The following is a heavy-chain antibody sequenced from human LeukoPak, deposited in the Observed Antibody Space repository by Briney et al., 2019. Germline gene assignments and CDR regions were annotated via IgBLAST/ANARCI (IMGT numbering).Heavy chain of an antibody. V-gene: IGHV3-21*01. D-gene: IGHD6-13*01. CDR2: ISSSSSYI. J-gene: IGHJ5*02. CDR1: GFTFSSYS. CDR3: ARDRGSSGHSSYGDSFWFDP. Sequence: GGSLRLSCAASGFTFSSYSMNWVRQAPGKGLEWVSTISSSSSYIYYADSVKGRFTISRDNAKISLYLQMNSLRAEDTAVYYGARDRGSSGHSSYGDSFWFDPWGQGTLVTVST.